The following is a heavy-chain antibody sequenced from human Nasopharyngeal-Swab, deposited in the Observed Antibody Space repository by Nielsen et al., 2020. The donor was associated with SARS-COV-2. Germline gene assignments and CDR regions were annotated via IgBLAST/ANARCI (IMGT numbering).Heavy chain of an antibody. V-gene: IGHV3-74*01. Sequence: GESLKISCAASGFTFSSYWMHWVRQAPGKGLVWVSRINSDGSSTSYADSVKGRFTISRDNAKNTLYLQMNSLRAEDKAVYYCVFLAGAFDIWGQGTMVTVSS. CDR3: VFLAGAFDI. J-gene: IGHJ3*02. CDR1: GFTFSSYW. CDR2: INSDGSST. D-gene: IGHD6-19*01.